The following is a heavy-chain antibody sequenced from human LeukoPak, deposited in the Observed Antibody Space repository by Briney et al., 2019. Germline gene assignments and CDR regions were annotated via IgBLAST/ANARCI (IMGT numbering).Heavy chain of an antibody. J-gene: IGHJ4*02. V-gene: IGHV1-2*06. Sequence: ASXKVSCKASGYTFTGYYMHWVRQAPGQGLEWMGRINPNSGGTNYAQKFQGRVTMTRDTSISTAYMELSRLRSDDTAVYYCARWGIAAANYDYWGQGTLVTVSS. D-gene: IGHD6-13*01. CDR2: INPNSGGT. CDR3: ARWGIAAANYDY. CDR1: GYTFTGYY.